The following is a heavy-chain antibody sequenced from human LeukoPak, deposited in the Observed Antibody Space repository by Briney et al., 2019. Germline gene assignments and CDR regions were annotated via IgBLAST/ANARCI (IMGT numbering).Heavy chain of an antibody. CDR3: ARVTAAGTSVVFDP. D-gene: IGHD6-13*01. Sequence: SETLSLTCNVSGGSISSYYWSWIRQPAGKGLEWIGRIYTSGSTNYNPSLKSRVTMSVETSKNQFSLKLNSVTAADTAVYYCARVTAAGTSVVFDPWGPGTLVTVSS. CDR1: GGSISSYY. J-gene: IGHJ5*02. CDR2: IYTSGST. V-gene: IGHV4-4*07.